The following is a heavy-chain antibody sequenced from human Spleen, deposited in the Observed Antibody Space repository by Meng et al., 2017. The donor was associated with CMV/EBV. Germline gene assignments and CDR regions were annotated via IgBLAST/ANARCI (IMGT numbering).Heavy chain of an antibody. CDR2: IIPIFGTA. V-gene: IGHV1-69*05. J-gene: IGHJ6*02. CDR3: ARGTGEVLVRGVIRYYGMDV. D-gene: IGHD3-10*01. Sequence: KVSCKASGGTFSSYAISWVRQAPGQGLEWMGGIIPIFGTANNAQKFQGRVTITTDESTSTAYMELSSLRSEDTAVYYCARGTGEVLVRGVIRYYGMDVWGQGTTVTVSS. CDR1: GGTFSSYA.